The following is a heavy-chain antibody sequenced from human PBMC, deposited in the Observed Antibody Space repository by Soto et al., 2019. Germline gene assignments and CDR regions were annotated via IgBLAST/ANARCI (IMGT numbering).Heavy chain of an antibody. J-gene: IGHJ6*02. Sequence: SLRLSCAGSGFTFDDYAMHCVLQSPVKVLDCVSGISWNSGSIGYADSVKGRFTISRDNAKNSLYLQMNSLRAEDTAVYYCARSIAAAGSFGPYYYYGMDVWGQGTTVTVSS. CDR2: ISWNSGSI. CDR3: ARSIAAAGSFGPYYYYGMDV. CDR1: GFTFDDYA. D-gene: IGHD6-13*01. V-gene: IGHV3-9*01.